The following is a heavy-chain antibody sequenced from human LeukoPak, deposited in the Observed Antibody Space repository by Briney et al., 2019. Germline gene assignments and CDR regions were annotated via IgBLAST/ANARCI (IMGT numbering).Heavy chain of an antibody. Sequence: GGSLRLSCAASGFTFSSYWMSWVRQAPGKGLEWVANIKQDGSEKYYVDSVKGRFTISRDSAKNSLYLQMNSLRAEDTAVYYCARGGSYGYFDYWGQGTLVTVSS. D-gene: IGHD1-26*01. V-gene: IGHV3-7*01. J-gene: IGHJ4*02. CDR1: GFTFSSYW. CDR3: ARGGSYGYFDY. CDR2: IKQDGSEK.